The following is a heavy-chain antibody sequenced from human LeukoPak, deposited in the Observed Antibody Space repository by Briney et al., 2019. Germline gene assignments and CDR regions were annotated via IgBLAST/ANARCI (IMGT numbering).Heavy chain of an antibody. D-gene: IGHD3-22*01. CDR3: AREGYYYDSSGYYENIIDY. Sequence: SETLSLTCTVSGGSISSGGYYWSWIRQHPGKGLEWIGYIYYSGSTYYNPSLKSRVTISADTSKNQFSLKLSSVTAADTAVYYCAREGYYYDSSGYYENIIDYWGQGTLVTVSS. CDR1: GGSISSGGYY. V-gene: IGHV4-31*03. CDR2: IYYSGST. J-gene: IGHJ4*02.